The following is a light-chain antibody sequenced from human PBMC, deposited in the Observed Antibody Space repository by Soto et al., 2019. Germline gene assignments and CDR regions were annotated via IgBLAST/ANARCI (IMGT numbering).Light chain of an antibody. CDR2: EVS. CDR3: SSYTSSSPYV. V-gene: IGLV2-14*01. CDR1: SSDVGGYNY. J-gene: IGLJ1*01. Sequence: SALTHPASVSGSPGQSITISCTGTSSDVGGYNYVSWYQQHPGKAPKLMIYEVSNRPSGVSNRFSGSKSGNTASLTISGLQAEDEADYYCSSYTSSSPYVFGTGTKVTVL.